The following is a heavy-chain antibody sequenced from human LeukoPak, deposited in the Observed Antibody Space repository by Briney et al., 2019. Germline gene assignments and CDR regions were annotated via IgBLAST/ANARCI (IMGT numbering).Heavy chain of an antibody. V-gene: IGHV3-23*01. CDR2: ISGSGGST. CDR3: AKGGYRAVAGSGG. D-gene: IGHD6-19*01. J-gene: IGHJ4*02. CDR1: GFTFSSYA. Sequence: PGRSLRLSCAASGFTFSSYAMSWVRQAPGKGLEWVSAISGSGGSTYYADSVKGRFTISRDNSKNTLYLQMNSLRAEDTAVYYCAKGGYRAVAGSGGWGQGTLVTVSS.